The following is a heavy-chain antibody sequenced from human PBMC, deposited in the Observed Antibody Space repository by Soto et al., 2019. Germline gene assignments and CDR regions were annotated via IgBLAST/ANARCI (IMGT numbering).Heavy chain of an antibody. Sequence: PGGSLRLSCAASGFSFSNYGMHWVRQAPGRGLEWVAVIYYDGRKKFSADSVKGRFTISRDNSRNTLYLEMDSLRAEDTAVYYCVRDCNQLEAADPFDIWGQGTMVTVSS. D-gene: IGHD2-15*01. CDR3: VRDCNQLEAADPFDI. CDR2: IYYDGRKK. CDR1: GFSFSNYG. J-gene: IGHJ3*02. V-gene: IGHV3-30*03.